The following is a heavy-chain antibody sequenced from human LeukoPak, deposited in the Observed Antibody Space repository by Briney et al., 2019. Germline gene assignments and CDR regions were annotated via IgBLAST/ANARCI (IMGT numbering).Heavy chain of an antibody. CDR1: GGTFSSYA. CDR2: IIPIFGTA. J-gene: IGHJ4*02. CDR3: ARDETYYYDSSGSYYFDY. D-gene: IGHD3-22*01. V-gene: IGHV1-69*13. Sequence: SVKVSCKASGGTFSSYAISWVRQAPGQGLEWMGGIIPIFGTANYAQKFQGRVTITADESTSTAYVELSSLRSEDTAVYYCARDETYYYDSSGSYYFDYWGQGTLVTVSS.